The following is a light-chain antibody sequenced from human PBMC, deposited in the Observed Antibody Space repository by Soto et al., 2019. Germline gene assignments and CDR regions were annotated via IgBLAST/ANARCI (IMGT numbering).Light chain of an antibody. Sequence: DIVMTQSPDSLAVSLGERATINCKSSQSVSYSSNNNSCLAWYRQKPGQPPKLLIYWASTREYGVPVRVSGSGSGTDLALSISSLQAKDVAFYSCQQYYGTPLTCGGGTKVEIK. J-gene: IGKJ4*01. CDR2: WAS. V-gene: IGKV4-1*01. CDR3: QQYYGTPLT. CDR1: QSVSYSSNNNSC.